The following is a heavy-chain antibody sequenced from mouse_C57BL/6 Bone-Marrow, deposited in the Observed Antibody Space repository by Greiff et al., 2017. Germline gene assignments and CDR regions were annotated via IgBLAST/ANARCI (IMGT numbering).Heavy chain of an antibody. CDR2: INSDGGST. V-gene: IGHV5-2*01. J-gene: IGHJ4*01. D-gene: IGHD3-1*01. CDR1: EYEFPSHD. Sequence: EVHLVESGGGLVQPGESLKLSCESNEYEFPSHDMSWVRKTPEKRLELVAAINSDGGSTYYPDTMERRFIISRDNTKKTLYLQMSSLRSEDTALYYCAFLHRGYYAMDYWGQGTSVTVSS. CDR3: AFLHRGYYAMDY.